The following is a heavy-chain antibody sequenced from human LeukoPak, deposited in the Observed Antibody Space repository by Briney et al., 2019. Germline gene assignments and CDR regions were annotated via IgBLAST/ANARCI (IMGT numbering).Heavy chain of an antibody. D-gene: IGHD5-24*01. V-gene: IGHV4-31*03. J-gene: IGHJ4*02. CDR3: ARARPGGIWLQLKASYFDY. Sequence: PSETLSLTCTVSGGSISSGGYYWSWIRQHPGKGLEWIGYIYYSGSTYYNPSLKSRVTISVDTSKNQFSLKLSSVTAADTAVYYCARARPGGIWLQLKASYFDYWGQGTLVTVSS. CDR2: IYYSGST. CDR1: GGSISSGGYY.